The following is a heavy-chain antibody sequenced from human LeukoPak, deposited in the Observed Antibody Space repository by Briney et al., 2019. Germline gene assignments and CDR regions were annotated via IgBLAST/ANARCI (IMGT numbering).Heavy chain of an antibody. V-gene: IGHV3-74*01. CDR3: ATAGNYRFDY. CDR2: INSDGSTT. Sequence: PAGGSLRLSCAAAGFTFRSSWIHWVRQVPGKGVVWVSRINSDGSTTNYADSVKGRFTISRDNAKNTLYLQMDSLRADDTAVYYCATAGNYRFDYWGQGTLVTVSS. J-gene: IGHJ4*02. D-gene: IGHD1-7*01. CDR1: GFTFRSSW.